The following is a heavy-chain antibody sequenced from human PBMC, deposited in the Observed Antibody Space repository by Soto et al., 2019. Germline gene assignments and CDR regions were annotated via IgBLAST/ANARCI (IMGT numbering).Heavy chain of an antibody. Sequence: QVQLVQSGAEVKKPGSSVKVSCKASGGTFSSYAISWVRQAPGQGLEWMGGIIPIFGTAPYAQKFQGRVTITADESTSTAYTERSSLRSEDTAVYYCARELAVRSGYQGDYDYGRDVWGKGTTFTVCS. V-gene: IGHV1-69*01. CDR2: IIPIFGTA. CDR3: ARELAVRSGYQGDYDYGRDV. D-gene: IGHD3-3*01. CDR1: GGTFSSYA. J-gene: IGHJ6*04.